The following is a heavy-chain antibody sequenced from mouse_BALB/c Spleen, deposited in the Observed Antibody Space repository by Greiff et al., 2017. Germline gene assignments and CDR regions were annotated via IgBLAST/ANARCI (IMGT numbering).Heavy chain of an antibody. D-gene: IGHD1-1*01. CDR1: GFTFSSYG. CDR3: ARTLYYGSSYDAMDD. J-gene: IGHJ4*01. CDR2: ISSGGSYT. V-gene: IGHV5-6*01. Sequence: EVMLVESGGDLVKPGGSLKLSCAASGFTFSSYGMSWVRQTPDKRLEWVATISSGGSYTYYPDSVKGRFTISRDNAKNTLYLQMSSLKSEDTAMYYCARTLYYGSSYDAMDDWGQGTSVTVSS.